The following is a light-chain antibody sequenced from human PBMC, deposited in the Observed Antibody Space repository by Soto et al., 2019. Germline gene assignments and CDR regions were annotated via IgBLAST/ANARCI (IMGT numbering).Light chain of an antibody. CDR2: DAS. CDR1: QSVSSY. Sequence: EIVLTQSPATLSLSPGERATLSCRASQSVSSYLAWYQQKPGQAPRLLIYDASNRATGIPARFSGSGSGTDFTLTISSLEPEDFAVYHCQQRSNWPRTFGHGTKLEIK. J-gene: IGKJ2*01. V-gene: IGKV3-11*01. CDR3: QQRSNWPRT.